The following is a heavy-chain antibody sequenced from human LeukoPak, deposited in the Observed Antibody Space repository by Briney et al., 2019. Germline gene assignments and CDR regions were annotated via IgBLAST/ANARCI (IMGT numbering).Heavy chain of an antibody. J-gene: IGHJ4*02. CDR1: GLTFSSYA. V-gene: IGHV3-23*01. D-gene: IGHD6-13*01. CDR2: ICGSGVST. CDR3: AKHLGYSSSHMDY. Sequence: PGGSLRLSCAASGLTFSSYAMSWVRQAPGKGLEGVSAICGSGVSTYYADSVKGRFTISRDNSKNTLYLQMNSLRDEDTAVYYCAKHLGYSSSHMDYWGQGTLVTVSS.